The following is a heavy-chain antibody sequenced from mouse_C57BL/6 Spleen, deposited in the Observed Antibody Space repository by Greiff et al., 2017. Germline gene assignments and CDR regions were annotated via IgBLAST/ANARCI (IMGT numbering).Heavy chain of an antibody. CDR3: ARDQTTVVATRPYWYFDV. CDR2: INYDGSST. V-gene: IGHV5-16*01. CDR1: GFTFSDYY. J-gene: IGHJ1*03. Sequence: EVKLVESEGGLVQPGSSMKLSCTASGFTFSDYYMAWVRQVPEKGLEWVANINYDGSSTYYLDSLKSRFIISRDNAKNILYLQMSSLKSEDTATYYCARDQTTVVATRPYWYFDVWGTGTTVTVSS. D-gene: IGHD1-1*01.